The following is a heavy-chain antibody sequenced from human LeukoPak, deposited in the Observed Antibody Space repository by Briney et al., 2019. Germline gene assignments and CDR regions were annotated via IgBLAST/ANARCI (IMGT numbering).Heavy chain of an antibody. J-gene: IGHJ6*03. Sequence: ASAKVSCKASGYTFTSYYMHWVRQAPGQGLEWMGIINPSGGSTSYAQKFQGRVTMTRDMSTSTVYMELSSLRSEDTAVYYCARDPYDSRNYYYYYYMDVWGKGTTVTVSS. CDR3: ARDPYDSRNYYYYYYMDV. D-gene: IGHD3-22*01. CDR2: INPSGGST. V-gene: IGHV1-46*01. CDR1: GYTFTSYY.